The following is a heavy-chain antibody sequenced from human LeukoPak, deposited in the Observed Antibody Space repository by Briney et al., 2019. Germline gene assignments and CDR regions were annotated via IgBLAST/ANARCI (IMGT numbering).Heavy chain of an antibody. CDR2: ISSSGSTI. V-gene: IGHV3-11*01. CDR1: GFTFSDYY. D-gene: IGHD3-10*01. J-gene: IGHJ4*02. CDR3: ARESLVIRGVVIN. Sequence: GGSLRLSCAASGFTFSDYYMSWIRQAPGKGLEWVSYISSSGSTIYYADSVKGRFTISRDNSKNTVDLQMNSLRAEDTAVYYCARESLVIRGVVINWGQGTLVTVSS.